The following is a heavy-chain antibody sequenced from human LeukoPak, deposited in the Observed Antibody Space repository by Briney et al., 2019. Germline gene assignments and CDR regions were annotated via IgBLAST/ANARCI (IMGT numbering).Heavy chain of an antibody. Sequence: PGGSLRLSCAASGFTFSSYWMHWVRQDPRKGLVWVSRINSDGSRKTYADAVKGRFTVSRDNAKNTLYLQMNRLRAEDTAVYYCTTTRLADAFYFDYWGQGTLVTVSS. J-gene: IGHJ4*02. V-gene: IGHV3-74*01. CDR2: INSDGSRK. CDR1: GFTFSSYW. CDR3: TTTRLADAFYFDY. D-gene: IGHD6-13*01.